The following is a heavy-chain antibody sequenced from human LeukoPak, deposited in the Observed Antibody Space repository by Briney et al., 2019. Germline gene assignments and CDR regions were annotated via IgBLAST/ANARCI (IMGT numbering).Heavy chain of an antibody. Sequence: ASVKVSCKASGYTFTSYDINWVGQANGQGLEWRGWMNPKSGKTGNEQKFQGRGTMTRNTSISTAYMALSSLRSEDTAVYYCASGAVTSGDYWGQGTLVTVSS. V-gene: IGHV1-8*01. CDR1: GYTFTSYD. D-gene: IGHD4-17*01. CDR3: ASGAVTSGDY. J-gene: IGHJ4*02. CDR2: MNPKSGKT.